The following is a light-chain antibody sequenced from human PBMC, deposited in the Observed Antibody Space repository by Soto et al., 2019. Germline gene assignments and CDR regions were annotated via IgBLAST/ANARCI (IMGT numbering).Light chain of an antibody. CDR1: SSDVGGYNY. CDR3: ISYAGSNLLYV. Sequence: QSVLTQPPSASGSPGQSVTISCTGTSSDVGGYNYVSWYQQHPGKAPKLMIYEVSKRPSGVPDRFSGSKSGNTASLTASGLQAEDEADYYCISYAGSNLLYVFGTGTKVTVL. J-gene: IGLJ1*01. CDR2: EVS. V-gene: IGLV2-8*01.